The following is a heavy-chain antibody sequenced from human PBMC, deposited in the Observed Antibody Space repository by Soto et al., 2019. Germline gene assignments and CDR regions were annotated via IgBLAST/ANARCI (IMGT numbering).Heavy chain of an antibody. V-gene: IGHV4-31*03. CDR2: IYYSGST. CDR1: DGSIISGGYY. Sequence: SETLSLTCTVSDGSIISGGYYWSWIRQHPGNGLEWIGYIYYSGSTYYNPSLKSRVTISVDTSKNQFSLKLSSVTAADTAVYYCARRATGYNWFDPWGQGTLVTVSS. D-gene: IGHD5-12*01. J-gene: IGHJ5*02. CDR3: ARRATGYNWFDP.